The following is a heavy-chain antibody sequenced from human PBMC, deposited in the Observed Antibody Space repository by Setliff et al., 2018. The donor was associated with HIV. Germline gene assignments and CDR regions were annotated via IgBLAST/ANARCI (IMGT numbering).Heavy chain of an antibody. D-gene: IGHD4-17*01. J-gene: IGHJ4*02. Sequence: PSETLSLTCTVSGGSISSSTYYWGWIRQPPGKGLEWIGGIYYGGRTYYNAPLKSRVIISVDTSQNQFSLKLNSVTAADTAVYYCANHPGNSYGPYDYWGQGTLVTVSS. CDR3: ANHPGNSYGPYDY. V-gene: IGHV4-39*01. CDR1: GGSISSSTYY. CDR2: IYYGGRT.